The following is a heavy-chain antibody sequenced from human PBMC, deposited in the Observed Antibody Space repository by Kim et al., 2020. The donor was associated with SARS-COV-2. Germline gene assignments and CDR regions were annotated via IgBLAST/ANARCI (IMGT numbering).Heavy chain of an antibody. Sequence: SVKVSCKASGGTFSSYAISWVRQAPGQGLEWMGGIIPIVGITNYAQKFQGRVTITADTSTSTAYMELSSLKSEDTAVYYCASERRRDGYNLDDAFDIWGQGTRVTVSS. J-gene: IGHJ3*02. V-gene: IGHV1-69*10. CDR1: GGTFSSYA. D-gene: IGHD5-12*01. CDR3: ASERRRDGYNLDDAFDI. CDR2: IIPIVGIT.